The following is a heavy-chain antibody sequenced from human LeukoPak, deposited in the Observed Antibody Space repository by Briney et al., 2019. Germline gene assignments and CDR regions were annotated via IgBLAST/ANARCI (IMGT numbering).Heavy chain of an antibody. D-gene: IGHD4-17*01. V-gene: IGHV3-30*02. J-gene: IGHJ3*02. Sequence: TGGSLRLSCAASGFTFSSYGMHWVRQAPGKGLAWVAFIRYDGSNKYYADSVKGRFTISRDNSKNTLYLQMNSLRAEDTAVYYCAKSRGPVTTYDAFDIWGQGTMVTVSS. CDR1: GFTFSSYG. CDR2: IRYDGSNK. CDR3: AKSRGPVTTYDAFDI.